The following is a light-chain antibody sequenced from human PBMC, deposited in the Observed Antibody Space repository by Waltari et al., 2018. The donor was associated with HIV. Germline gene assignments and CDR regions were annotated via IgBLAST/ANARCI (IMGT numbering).Light chain of an antibody. CDR1: RLSGGCLNY. V-gene: IGLV2-14*03. CDR2: DFT. Sequence: QSALTQPASVSGSPVQSITLPCTGPRLSGGCLNYVSWSQQYPHKAPKLIIYDFTNRPSGVSNRFSVSKSGNTASLTISGLQAEDEADYYCCSYTSRITGRVFGTGTKVTVL. CDR3: CSYTSRITGRV. J-gene: IGLJ1*01.